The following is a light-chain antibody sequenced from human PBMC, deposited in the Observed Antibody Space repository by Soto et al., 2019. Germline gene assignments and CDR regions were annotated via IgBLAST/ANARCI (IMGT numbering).Light chain of an antibody. CDR2: GAS. J-gene: IGKJ1*01. V-gene: IGKV1-39*01. Sequence: DIPMTQSPSSLSASVGDRVTITCRASQSISIYLNWYQQKPGKAPKLLIYGASSLQSGVPSSFSGSGSGTDFTLTISSLQHEDFATYYCQQSYSTPLTFGQGTKVETK. CDR1: QSISIY. CDR3: QQSYSTPLT.